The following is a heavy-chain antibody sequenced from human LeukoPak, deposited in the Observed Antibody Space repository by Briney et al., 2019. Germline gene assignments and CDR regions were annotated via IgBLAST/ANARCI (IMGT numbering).Heavy chain of an antibody. CDR3: AREALRVVVPYYYYYGMDV. D-gene: IGHD3-22*01. V-gene: IGHV4-30-4*01. J-gene: IGHJ6*02. CDR1: GGSISSGDYY. Sequence: SETLSLTCTVSGGSISSGDYYWSWIRQPPGKGLEWIGYIYYSGSTYYNPSLKSRVTISVDTSKNQFSLKLSSVTAADTAVYYCAREALRVVVPYYYYYGMDVWGQGTTVTVSS. CDR2: IYYSGST.